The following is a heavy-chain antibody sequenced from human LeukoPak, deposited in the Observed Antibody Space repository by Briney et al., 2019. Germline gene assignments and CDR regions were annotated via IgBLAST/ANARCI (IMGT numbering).Heavy chain of an antibody. J-gene: IGHJ4*02. CDR1: GYIFTNYY. CDR3: ARGDFGVVSVDY. Sequence: ASVKVSCKAAGYIFTNYYLHWVRQAPGQGLEWMGIINPGGGSTSYAQKFQGRVTMTRDTSTSTVYMELSSLRSEDTAVYYCARGDFGVVSVDYWGQGTLDTVSS. CDR2: INPGGGST. D-gene: IGHD3-3*01. V-gene: IGHV1-46*01.